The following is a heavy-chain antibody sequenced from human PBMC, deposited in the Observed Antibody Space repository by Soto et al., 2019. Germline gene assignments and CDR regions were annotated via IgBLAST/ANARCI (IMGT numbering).Heavy chain of an antibody. J-gene: IGHJ4*02. CDR3: EKMSELLGVDY. D-gene: IGHD2-15*01. CDR1: GFTFSSYG. Sequence: QVQLVESGGGVVQPGRSLRLSCAASGFTFSSYGMHWVRQAPGKGLEWVAVISYDGSNKYYADSVKGRFTISRDNSKNTLYLQMNSLRAEDTAVYYCEKMSELLGVDYWGQGTLVTVSS. V-gene: IGHV3-30*18. CDR2: ISYDGSNK.